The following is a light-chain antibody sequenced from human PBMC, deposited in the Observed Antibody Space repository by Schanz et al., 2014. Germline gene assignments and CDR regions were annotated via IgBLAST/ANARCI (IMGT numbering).Light chain of an antibody. CDR2: STN. V-gene: IGLV7-43*01. J-gene: IGLJ3*02. CDR3: MRLYNGARV. Sequence: QTVVTQEPSLTVSPGGTVTLTCASNTGAVTSGYYPGWFQQKPGQAPRALIYSTNNKHSWTPARFSGSLVGGAAGLTLSGVQAEGEAEYYCMRLYNGARVCGGGTKLTVL. CDR1: TGAVTSGYY.